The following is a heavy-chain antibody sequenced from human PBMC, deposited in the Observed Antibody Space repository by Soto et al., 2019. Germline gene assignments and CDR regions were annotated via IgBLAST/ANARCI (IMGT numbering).Heavy chain of an antibody. CDR2: IIPIFGTA. D-gene: IGHD3-22*01. V-gene: IGHV1-69*13. CDR1: GGTFSSYA. CDR3: ARDRGDYYDSSGYSNWFDP. J-gene: IGHJ5*02. Sequence: ASAKVSCKASGGTFSSYAISWVRQAPGQGLEWMGGIIPIFGTANYAQKFQGRVTITADESTSTAYMELSSLRSEDTAVYYCARDRGDYYDSSGYSNWFDPWGQGTLVTVSS.